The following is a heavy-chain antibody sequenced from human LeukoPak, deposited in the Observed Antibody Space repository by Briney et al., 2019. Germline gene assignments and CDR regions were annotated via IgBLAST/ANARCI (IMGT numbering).Heavy chain of an antibody. CDR3: ARGLALRYFEGHVDY. D-gene: IGHD3-9*01. J-gene: IGHJ4*02. CDR1: GYTFTGYY. V-gene: IGHV1-2*02. Sequence: ASVKVSCKASGYTFTGYYMHWVRQAPGQGLEWMGWINPNSGGTNYAQKFQGRVTMTRDTSISTAYMELSRLRSDDTAVYYCARGLALRYFEGHVDYWGQGTLVTVSS. CDR2: INPNSGGT.